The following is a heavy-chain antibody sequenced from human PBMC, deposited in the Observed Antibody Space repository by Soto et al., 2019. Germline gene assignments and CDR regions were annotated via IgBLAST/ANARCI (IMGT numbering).Heavy chain of an antibody. CDR1: GFTFSDAW. D-gene: IGHD2-15*01. J-gene: IGHJ4*02. CDR3: TTDGPYVPGSY. CDR2: IKSKRDGGTA. Sequence: DVQLEESGGGLVEPGGSLRLACAAFGFTFSDAWMNWVRQAPGKGLEWVGRIKSKRDGGTADYAAPVKGRFTISRDDSKNTLYLQMNSLKTEDTALYYCTTDGPYVPGSYWGQGNLVTVSS. V-gene: IGHV3-15*07.